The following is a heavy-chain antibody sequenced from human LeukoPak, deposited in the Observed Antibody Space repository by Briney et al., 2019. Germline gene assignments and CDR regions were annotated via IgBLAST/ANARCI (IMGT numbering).Heavy chain of an antibody. CDR2: ISGTGGST. CDR3: AKANVYCSSTSCYYFWYFQH. D-gene: IGHD2-2*01. CDR1: GFTFSSYA. V-gene: IGHV3-23*01. J-gene: IGHJ1*01. Sequence: GASLRLSCAASGFTFSSYAMSWVRQAPGKGLEWVSGISGTGGSTYYADSAKGRSTISRDNSKNTLYLQMNSLRAEDTAVYYCAKANVYCSSTSCYYFWYFQHWGQGTLVTVSS.